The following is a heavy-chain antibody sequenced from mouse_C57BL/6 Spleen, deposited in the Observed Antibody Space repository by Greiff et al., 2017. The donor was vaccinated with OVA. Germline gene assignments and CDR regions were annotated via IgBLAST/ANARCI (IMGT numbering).Heavy chain of an antibody. D-gene: IGHD2-4*01. J-gene: IGHJ4*01. Sequence: EVQGVESGGGLVKPGGSLKLSCAASGFTFSDYGMHWVRQAPEKGLEWVAYISSGSSTIYYADPVKGRFTISRDNAKNTLFLQMTSLRSEDTAMYYCARGGLYYDYDDGYAMDYWGQGTSVTVSS. CDR1: GFTFSDYG. CDR2: ISSGSSTI. V-gene: IGHV5-17*01. CDR3: ARGGLYYDYDDGYAMDY.